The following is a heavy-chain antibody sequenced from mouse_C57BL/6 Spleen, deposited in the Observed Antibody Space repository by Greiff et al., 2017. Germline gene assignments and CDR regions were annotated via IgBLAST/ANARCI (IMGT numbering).Heavy chain of an antibody. CDR1: GFTFSSYA. J-gene: IGHJ4*01. CDR2: ISDGGSYT. D-gene: IGHD1-1*02. V-gene: IGHV5-4*01. Sequence: EVHLVESGGGLVKPGGSLKLSCAASGFTFSSYAMSWVRQTPEKRLEWVAIISDGGSYTYYPDNVKGRFTISRDNAKNNLYLQMSHLKSEDTAMYCGARDGGSAMDYWGQGTTLTVSS. CDR3: ARDGGSAMDY.